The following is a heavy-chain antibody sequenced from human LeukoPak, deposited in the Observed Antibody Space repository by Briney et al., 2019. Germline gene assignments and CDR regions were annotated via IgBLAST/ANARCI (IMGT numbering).Heavy chain of an antibody. D-gene: IGHD3-22*01. CDR1: GFTFSDYY. Sequence: PGGSLRLSCAASGFTFSDYYMSWIRQAPGKGLEWVSYISSSGSTIYYADSVKGRFTISRDNAKNSLYLQMNSLRAEDTALYYCARETYYDSSGYYDAFDIWGQGTMVTVSS. J-gene: IGHJ3*02. V-gene: IGHV3-11*04. CDR2: ISSSGSTI. CDR3: ARETYYDSSGYYDAFDI.